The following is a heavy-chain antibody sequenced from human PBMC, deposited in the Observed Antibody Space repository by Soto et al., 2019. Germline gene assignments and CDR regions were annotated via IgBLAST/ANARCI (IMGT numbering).Heavy chain of an antibody. Sequence: HPGGSLRLSCAASGFTVSTKYMSWVRQAPGKGLEWVSVIYSGGSTFYADSARGRFTISRDNSKNTVNLQMNSLRAEDTAVYYCARDPWAADYWGQGTLVTVSS. CDR2: IYSGGST. CDR1: GFTVSTKY. J-gene: IGHJ4*02. D-gene: IGHD3-16*01. CDR3: ARDPWAADY. V-gene: IGHV3-66*01.